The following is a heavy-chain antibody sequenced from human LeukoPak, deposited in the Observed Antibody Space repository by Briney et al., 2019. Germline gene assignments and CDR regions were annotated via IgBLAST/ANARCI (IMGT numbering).Heavy chain of an antibody. J-gene: IGHJ4*02. D-gene: IGHD6-13*01. CDR1: GGSFSGYY. CDR3: ARGGYPVLN. Sequence: SETLSLTCAVYGGSFSGYYLSWIRQPPGKGLEWIGEISDSGSTNYNPSLKSRVTISIDTSKKQFSLKLSSVTAADTAVYYCARGGYPVLNWGQGTLVSVSS. CDR2: ISDSGST. V-gene: IGHV4-34*01.